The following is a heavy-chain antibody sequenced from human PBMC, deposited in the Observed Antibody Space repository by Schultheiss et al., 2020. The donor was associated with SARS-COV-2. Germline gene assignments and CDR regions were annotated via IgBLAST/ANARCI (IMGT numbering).Heavy chain of an antibody. Sequence: SQTLSLTCAVYGGSFSGNYWNWIRQPPGKGLEWIGEINHSGSTNYNPSLKSRVTISVDTSKNQFSLKLSSVTAADTAVYYCARVGVVEMATIVDYWGQGTLVTVSS. CDR3: ARVGVVEMATIVDY. CDR1: GGSFSGNY. D-gene: IGHD5-24*01. CDR2: INHSGST. V-gene: IGHV4-34*01. J-gene: IGHJ4*02.